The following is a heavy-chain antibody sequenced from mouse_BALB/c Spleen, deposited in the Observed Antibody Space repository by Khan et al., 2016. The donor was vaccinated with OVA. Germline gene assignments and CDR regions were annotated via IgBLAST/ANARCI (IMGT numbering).Heavy chain of an antibody. CDR1: GYTFTSYT. D-gene: IGHD2-14*01. CDR3: GRDGDYHRDGGWFAY. Sequence: QVQLQQSGAELARPGASVKMSCKASGYTFTSYTIHWIKKRPGQGLEWIGYINPSNGYTNYNQKFKDKATLTTDKSSTTAYLQLSSLTSDDSAVXDGGRDGDYHRDGGWFAYWGQGTLVTVSA. CDR2: INPSNGYT. J-gene: IGHJ3*01. V-gene: IGHV1-4*01.